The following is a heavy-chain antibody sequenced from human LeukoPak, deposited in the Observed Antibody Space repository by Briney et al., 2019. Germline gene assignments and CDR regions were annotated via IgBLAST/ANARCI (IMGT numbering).Heavy chain of an antibody. V-gene: IGHV4-30-2*01. CDR2: IYHSGST. Sequence: SETLSLTCTVSGGSISSGGYYWSWIRQPPGKGLEWIGYIYHSGSTYYNPSLKSRVTISVDRSKNQFSLKLSSVTAADTAVYYCASFTLEYSSSSSYWGQGTLVTVSS. D-gene: IGHD6-6*01. CDR1: GGSISSGGYY. CDR3: ASFTLEYSSSSSY. J-gene: IGHJ4*02.